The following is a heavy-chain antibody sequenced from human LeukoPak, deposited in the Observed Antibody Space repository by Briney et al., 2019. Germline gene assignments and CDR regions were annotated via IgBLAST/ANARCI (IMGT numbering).Heavy chain of an antibody. CDR3: ARHSCDGSSSCRVGRHYYYYYYMDV. D-gene: IGHD6-13*01. CDR2: IYYSGST. Sequence: SETLSLTCAVSGGSISSGGYSWSWIRQPPGKGLEWIGYIYYSGSTYYNPSLKSRVTISVDTSKNQFSLKLSSVTAADTAVYYCARHSCDGSSSCRVGRHYYYYYYMDVWGKGTTVTVSS. V-gene: IGHV4-30-2*03. J-gene: IGHJ6*03. CDR1: GGSISSGGYS.